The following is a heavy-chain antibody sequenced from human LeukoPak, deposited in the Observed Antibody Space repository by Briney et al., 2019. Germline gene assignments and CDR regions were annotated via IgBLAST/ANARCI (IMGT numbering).Heavy chain of an antibody. J-gene: IGHJ6*03. CDR2: IYYSGNT. D-gene: IGHD1-26*01. Sequence: ASETLSLTCAVSGGSISSYYWSWVRQPPGKGLEWVGYIYYSGNTNYNPSLKSRITISVDTSKNQFSLNLSSVTAADTAVYYCARIVGATWGNYYYYYMDVWGKGTTVTVSS. CDR3: ARIVGATWGNYYYYYMDV. CDR1: GGSISSYY. V-gene: IGHV4-59*01.